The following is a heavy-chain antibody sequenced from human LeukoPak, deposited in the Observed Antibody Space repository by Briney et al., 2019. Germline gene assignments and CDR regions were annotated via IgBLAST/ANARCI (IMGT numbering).Heavy chain of an antibody. CDR2: ISDSGGST. D-gene: IGHD2-15*01. CDR1: GFPFSSYA. CDR3: VRGYSFGPYGMDV. V-gene: IGHV3-64D*09. J-gene: IGHJ6*02. Sequence: GGSLRLSCSASGFPFSSYAMNWVRQAPGKGLEYVSAISDSGGSTYYAASVKGRFTISRDNSKNTLYLQMSSLRAEDTAVYFCVRGYSFGPYGMDVWGQGTTVTVSS.